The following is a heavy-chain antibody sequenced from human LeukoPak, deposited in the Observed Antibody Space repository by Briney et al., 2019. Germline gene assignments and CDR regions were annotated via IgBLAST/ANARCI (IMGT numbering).Heavy chain of an antibody. J-gene: IGHJ3*02. Sequence: SETLSLTCAVYGGSFSGYYWSWIGQPPGKGLEWIGEINHSGSTNYNPSLKSRVAISVDTSKNQFSLKLSSVTAADTAVYYCAGPRVFHGFDIWGQGTMVTVSS. CDR2: INHSGST. CDR1: GGSFSGYY. V-gene: IGHV4-34*01. D-gene: IGHD2-21*01. CDR3: AGPRVFHGFDI.